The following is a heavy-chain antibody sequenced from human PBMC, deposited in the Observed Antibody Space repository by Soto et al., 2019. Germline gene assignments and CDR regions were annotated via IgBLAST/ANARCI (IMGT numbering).Heavy chain of an antibody. CDR2: IYPGDSDT. D-gene: IGHD6-19*01. CDR3: ARVSGWIEVAGLQFVDL. J-gene: IGHJ4*02. Sequence: XESLKVSWKCSGNSFTGHLIGLVLQMPGKGLEWMGIIYPGDSDTRYSPSFQGQVTISADKSISTAYLQWSSLKASDTAMYFCARVSGWIEVAGLQFVDLWGQGTLVTVSS. V-gene: IGHV5-51*01. CDR1: GNSFTGHL.